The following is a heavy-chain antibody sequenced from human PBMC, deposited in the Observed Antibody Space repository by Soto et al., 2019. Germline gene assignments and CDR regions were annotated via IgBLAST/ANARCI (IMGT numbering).Heavy chain of an antibody. CDR1: AFTLSTGGVG. CDR2: IYWDDDK. D-gene: IGHD2-21*02. V-gene: IGHV2-5*02. J-gene: IGHJ6*02. CDR3: IQSRCGGDCLQSYASYYYYGMDV. Sequence: KESGPTLVKPSQTLTLTCTLSAFTLSTGGVGVGWIRQPPGKALEWLALIYWDDDKRYSPSLRSRLTITKDTSKNQVVLTMTNMDPVDTATYYCIQSRCGGDCLQSYASYYYYGMDVWGQGTTVTVSS.